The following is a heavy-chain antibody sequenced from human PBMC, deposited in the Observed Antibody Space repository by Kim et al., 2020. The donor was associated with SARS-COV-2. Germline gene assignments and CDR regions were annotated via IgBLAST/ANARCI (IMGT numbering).Heavy chain of an antibody. V-gene: IGHV3-48*03. CDR1: GFTFSNYE. D-gene: IGHD2-8*01. CDR2: TTTTGGVI. J-gene: IGHJ3*01. Sequence: GGSLRLSCVVSGFTFSNYEMNWYRQAPGKGLEWLSYTTTTGGVIFYADSVKGRFTTFRDNARNSLYLQMNSLRVEDTGLYYCARELVSTGGDACDAWGQGTMVPVSS. CDR3: ARELVSTGGDACDA.